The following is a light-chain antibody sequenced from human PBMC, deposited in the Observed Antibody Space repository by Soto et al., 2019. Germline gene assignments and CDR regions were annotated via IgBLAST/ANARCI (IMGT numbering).Light chain of an antibody. CDR1: QSVSSNY. J-gene: IGKJ2*01. CDR2: GAS. Sequence: ENVLTQSPGTLSLSPGERATLSCRASQSVSSNYLTWYQQKPGQAPRLLIYGASSRATDIPDRFSGSGSGTDFPLTISRLEPEDFAVYYCQQYDSSPVTFGQGNKLEIK. CDR3: QQYDSSPVT. V-gene: IGKV3-20*01.